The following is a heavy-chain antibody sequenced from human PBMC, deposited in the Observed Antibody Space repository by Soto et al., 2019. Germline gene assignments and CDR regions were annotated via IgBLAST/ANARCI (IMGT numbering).Heavy chain of an antibody. V-gene: IGHV5-51*01. J-gene: IGHJ6*02. CDR3: ARSNPFVLRFLEWPPPILYGMDV. Sequence: PGESLKISCKGSGYSFTSYWIGWVRQMPGKGLEWMGIIYPGDSETRYSPSFQGQVTMTRDTSISTAYMELSRLRSDDTAVYYCARSNPFVLRFLEWPPPILYGMDVWGQGTTVTVSS. CDR2: IYPGDSET. CDR1: GYSFTSYW. D-gene: IGHD3-3*01.